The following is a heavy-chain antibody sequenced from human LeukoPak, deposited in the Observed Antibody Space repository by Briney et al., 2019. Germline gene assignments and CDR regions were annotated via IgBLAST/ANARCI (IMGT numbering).Heavy chain of an antibody. D-gene: IGHD2-2*02. CDR1: GFTFSSYA. CDR2: IGGSGGST. J-gene: IGHJ3*01. V-gene: IGHV3-23*01. CDR3: AKTGCSSSSCYIFDGFDV. Sequence: GGSLRLSCAASGFTFSSYAMSWVRQAPGKGLEWVSAIGGSGGSTYYADSVKGRFTISRDSSKNTLYLQMNSLRAEDTAVYYCAKTGCSSSSCYIFDGFDVWGQGTLVTVSS.